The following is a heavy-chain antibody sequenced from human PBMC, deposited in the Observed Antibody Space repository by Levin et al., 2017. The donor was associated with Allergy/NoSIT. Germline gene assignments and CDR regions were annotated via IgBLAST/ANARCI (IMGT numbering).Heavy chain of an antibody. J-gene: IGHJ4*02. CDR1: GYTFTSYY. D-gene: IGHD4-11*01. CDR2: INPSTGGT. CDR3: ARDSNVASAQRNCFDF. Sequence: PGGSLRLSCKASGYTFTSYYMHWVRQAPGQGPEWMGRINPSTGGTNYAQKFQGRVTVSRDTSISTAYLELSSLRSDDTAVYYCARDSNVASAQRNCFDFWGQGTPVTVSS. V-gene: IGHV1-2*06.